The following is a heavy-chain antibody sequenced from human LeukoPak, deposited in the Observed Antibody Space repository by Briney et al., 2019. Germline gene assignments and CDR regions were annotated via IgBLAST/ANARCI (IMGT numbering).Heavy chain of an antibody. Sequence: PGGSLRLSCAASGFTVSANYMSWVRQAPGKGLEWVSVIYSGGNTYYADSVKGRFTISRDNSKNTLYLQMNSLRAEDTAVYYCATQGPWIQLRYYFDYWGQGTLVTVSS. V-gene: IGHV3-53*01. CDR2: IYSGGNT. D-gene: IGHD5-18*01. J-gene: IGHJ4*02. CDR3: ATQGPWIQLRYYFDY. CDR1: GFTVSANY.